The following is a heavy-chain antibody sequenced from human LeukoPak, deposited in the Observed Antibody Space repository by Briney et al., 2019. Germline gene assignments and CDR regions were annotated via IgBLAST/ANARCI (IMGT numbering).Heavy chain of an antibody. Sequence: GASLKISCKGSGSRFTSYWIGWVRQMPGKGLEWMGIIYPGDSDTRYSPSFQGQVTISADKSISTAYLQWSSLKASDTAMYYCASWVVTTGHYWGQGTLVTVSS. V-gene: IGHV5-51*01. CDR3: ASWVVTTGHY. J-gene: IGHJ4*02. D-gene: IGHD2-21*02. CDR2: IYPGDSDT. CDR1: GSRFTSYW.